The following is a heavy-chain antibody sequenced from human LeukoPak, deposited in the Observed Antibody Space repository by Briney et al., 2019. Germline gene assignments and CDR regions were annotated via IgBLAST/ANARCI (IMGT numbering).Heavy chain of an antibody. CDR1: GLTVNDNY. CDR2: IYGGGDTT. Sequence: PGGSLRLSXAASGLTVNDNYMTWVRQAPGKGLEWVSVIYGGGDTTYYADSVKGRFTISRDSSKNTMYLQMNSLRPKDTAVYYCTRDSGIAVAATYDYWGQGTLVTVSS. V-gene: IGHV3-66*02. J-gene: IGHJ4*02. CDR3: TRDSGIAVAATYDY. D-gene: IGHD6-19*01.